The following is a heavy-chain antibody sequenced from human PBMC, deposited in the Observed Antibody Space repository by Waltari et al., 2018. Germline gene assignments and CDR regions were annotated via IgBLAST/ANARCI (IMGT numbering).Heavy chain of an antibody. Sequence: EVHLVESGGGLVQLGGSLRLSCSASGFTFSRHWMTWVRQAPGKGLEWVANIKEDESEKYYVDSVKGRFTIARDNSKNTVYLQMDSLRAEDTATYYCTKNTWAEAGSDWGQGILVTVSS. J-gene: IGHJ4*02. CDR3: TKNTWAEAGSD. CDR2: IKEDESEK. V-gene: IGHV3-7*01. D-gene: IGHD6-19*01. CDR1: GFTFSRHW.